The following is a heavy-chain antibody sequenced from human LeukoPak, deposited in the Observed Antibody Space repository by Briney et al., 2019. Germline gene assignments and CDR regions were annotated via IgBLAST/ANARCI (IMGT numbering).Heavy chain of an antibody. Sequence: SETLSLTCTVSGGSISSSSYYWGWIRQPPGKGLEWIGRIYASGSTNYNPSLKSRVTMSVDTSKNQFSLNLRSVTAADTAVYYCARSLSLDYWGQGTLVTVSS. CDR1: GGSISSSSYY. CDR2: IYASGST. D-gene: IGHD2/OR15-2a*01. J-gene: IGHJ4*02. CDR3: ARSLSLDY. V-gene: IGHV4-39*07.